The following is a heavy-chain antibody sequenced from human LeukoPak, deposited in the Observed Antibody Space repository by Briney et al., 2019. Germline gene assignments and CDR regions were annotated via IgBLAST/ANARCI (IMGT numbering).Heavy chain of an antibody. D-gene: IGHD3-10*01. J-gene: IGHJ4*02. Sequence: ESGPTLVNPTQTLTLTCTFSGFSLSTSGVGVGWIRQPPGKALEWLALIYWSDDKRYNPSLKSRLTITKDTSKNQVVLTMTNMDPVDTATYYCAHIPGQRRSGLSLSFDYWGQGTLVTVSS. CDR3: AHIPGQRRSGLSLSFDY. CDR1: GFSLSTSGVG. CDR2: IYWSDDK. V-gene: IGHV2-5*01.